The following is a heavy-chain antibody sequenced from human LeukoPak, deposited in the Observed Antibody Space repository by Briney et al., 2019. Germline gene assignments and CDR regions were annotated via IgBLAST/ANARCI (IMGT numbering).Heavy chain of an antibody. CDR2: IYYSGIT. D-gene: IGHD1-26*01. CDR1: GGSISSSSYY. CDR3: ARMGRGATYDP. J-gene: IGHJ5*02. Sequence: SETLSLXCTVSGGSISSSSYYWGWIRQPPGKGLEWIGSIYYSGITYYDPSLKSRVTISVDTSKNQFSLRLSSVTAADTAVYYCARMGRGATYDPWGQGTLVTVSS. V-gene: IGHV4-39*01.